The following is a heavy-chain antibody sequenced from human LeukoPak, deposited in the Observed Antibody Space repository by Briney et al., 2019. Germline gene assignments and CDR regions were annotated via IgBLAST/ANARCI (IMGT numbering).Heavy chain of an antibody. CDR1: GGSISSYY. D-gene: IGHD3-22*01. Sequence: SSETLSLTCTVSGGSISSYYWSWIRQPPGKGLEWIGYIYYSGSTNYNPSLKSRVTISVGTSKNQFSLKLSSVTAADTAVYYCARHEGYYYDSSGYYPFDYWGQGTLVTVSS. CDR3: ARHEGYYYDSSGYYPFDY. V-gene: IGHV4-59*08. CDR2: IYYSGST. J-gene: IGHJ4*02.